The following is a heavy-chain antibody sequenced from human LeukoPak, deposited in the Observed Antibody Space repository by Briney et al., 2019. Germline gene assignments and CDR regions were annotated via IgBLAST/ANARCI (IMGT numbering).Heavy chain of an antibody. Sequence: GGSLRLSCAASGFTFSSYSMAWVRQAPGKGLEWVSSISSSSSYIYYADSVKGRFTISRDNSKNTLYLQMNSLRAEDTAVYYCAKDLWFGELGYFDYWGQGTLVTVSS. J-gene: IGHJ4*02. D-gene: IGHD3-10*01. V-gene: IGHV3-21*04. CDR2: ISSSSSYI. CDR1: GFTFSSYS. CDR3: AKDLWFGELGYFDY.